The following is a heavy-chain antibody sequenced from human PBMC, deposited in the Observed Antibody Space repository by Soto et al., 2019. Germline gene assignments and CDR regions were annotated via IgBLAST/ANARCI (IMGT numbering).Heavy chain of an antibody. D-gene: IGHD7-27*01. Sequence: SETLSLTCSVSGDSISNLDYFWAWIRQPPGQALEYIGYIYKSATTYYNPSFESRVAISADTSKSQLSLNVTSVTAADTAVYFCARGRYCLTGRCFPNWFDSWGQGALVTVS. V-gene: IGHV4-30-4*01. CDR1: GDSISNLDYF. J-gene: IGHJ5*01. CDR2: IYKSATT. CDR3: ARGRYCLTGRCFPNWFDS.